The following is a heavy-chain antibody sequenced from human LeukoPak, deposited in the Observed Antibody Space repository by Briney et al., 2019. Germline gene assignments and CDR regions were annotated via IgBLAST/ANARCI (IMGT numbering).Heavy chain of an antibody. V-gene: IGHV3-23*01. J-gene: IGHJ4*02. Sequence: GGSLRLSCAASGFTFSRYAMSGVRQAPGKGLEGVSAISGSGGSTYYADSVKGRFTISRDNSKNTLYLQMNSLRAEDTAVYYCAKTGGSYPSGQGCLFDYWGQGTLVTVSS. D-gene: IGHD1-26*01. CDR2: ISGSGGST. CDR3: AKTGGSYPSGQGCLFDY. CDR1: GFTFSRYA.